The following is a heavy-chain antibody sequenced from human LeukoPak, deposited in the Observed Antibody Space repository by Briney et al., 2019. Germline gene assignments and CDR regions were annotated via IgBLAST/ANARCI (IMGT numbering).Heavy chain of an antibody. Sequence: SETLSLTCTVSGGSISSYYWSWIRQPPGKGLEWIGYIYYSGSTNYNPSLKSRVTISVDTSKNQFSLKPTSVTAADTAVYYCARFANYGGNSRYFDYWGQGTLVTVSS. CDR1: GGSISSYY. D-gene: IGHD4-17*01. J-gene: IGHJ4*02. CDR3: ARFANYGGNSRYFDY. V-gene: IGHV4-59*01. CDR2: IYYSGST.